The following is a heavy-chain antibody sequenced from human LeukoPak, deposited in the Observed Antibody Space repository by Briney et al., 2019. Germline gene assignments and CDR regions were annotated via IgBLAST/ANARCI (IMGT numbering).Heavy chain of an antibody. V-gene: IGHV4-59*01. Sequence: SETLSLTCTVSGVSINSYYWNWIRQPPGKGLEWIGYIYYTGSTNYNPSLKSRVTISVDTSKNQFSLKLSSVTAADTAVYYCARDAPLGYCSSTSCYGGWFDPWGQGTRVTVSS. CDR2: IYYTGST. D-gene: IGHD2-2*01. CDR1: GVSINSYY. CDR3: ARDAPLGYCSSTSCYGGWFDP. J-gene: IGHJ5*02.